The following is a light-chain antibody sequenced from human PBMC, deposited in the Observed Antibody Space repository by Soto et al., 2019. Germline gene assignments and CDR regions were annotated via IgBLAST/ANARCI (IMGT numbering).Light chain of an antibody. CDR3: QKYNSAHPWT. CDR2: LGS. J-gene: IGKJ1*01. Sequence: DIVMSQSPLSLPVTPGEPSSISCRSGQSLLHSNGYKYLDCYLQKPGHSPQLLIXLGSNRASGVPDRFSGSGAGTDFTLKISRVEAEDVATYYCQKYNSAHPWTFGQGTKVDIK. CDR1: QSLLHSNGYKY. V-gene: IGKV2-28*01.